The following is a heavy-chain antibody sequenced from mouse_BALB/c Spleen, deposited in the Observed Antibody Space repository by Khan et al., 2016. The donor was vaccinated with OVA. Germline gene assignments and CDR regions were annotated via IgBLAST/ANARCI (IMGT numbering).Heavy chain of an antibody. J-gene: IGHJ3*01. CDR3: ARWFTY. Sequence: LQPSGPGLVKPSQSLSLPCPVTGYSITSDYAWNWIRQFPGNKLEWMGYISYSGSTTYNPSLKSRISITRDTSKNQFFLQLNSVTTEDTATYYCARWFTYWGQGTLVTVSA. CDR1: GYSITSDYA. CDR2: ISYSGST. V-gene: IGHV3-2*02.